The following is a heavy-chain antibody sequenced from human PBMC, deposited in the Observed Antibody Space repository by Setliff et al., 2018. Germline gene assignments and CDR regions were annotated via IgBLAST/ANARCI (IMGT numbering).Heavy chain of an antibody. J-gene: IGHJ4*02. D-gene: IGHD3-22*01. CDR3: ARIGWGYDSSGYYYLGDDY. V-gene: IGHV2-26*01. CDR1: GFSLSNARMG. CDR2: IFSNDEK. Sequence: KSGPTLVNPTETLTLTCTVSGFSLSNARMGVSWIRQPPGKALEWLAHIFSNDEKSYSTSLKSRLTIPKDTSKSQVVLTMTHMDPVDTATYYCARIGWGYDSSGYYYLGDDYWGQGTLVTVSS.